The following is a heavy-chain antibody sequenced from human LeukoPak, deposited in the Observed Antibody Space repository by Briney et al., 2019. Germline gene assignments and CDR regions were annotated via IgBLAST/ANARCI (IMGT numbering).Heavy chain of an antibody. J-gene: IGHJ4*02. Sequence: ASVKVSCKXSGYTFADYPVHWVRQAPEQGLEWMGRLDPNSGGTHYPQKFQGRVTMTSDTSITTPYMELRSLRSDDTAVYYCARGNKYAGDYWGQGTLVTVSP. CDR1: GYTFADYP. V-gene: IGHV1-2*06. CDR2: LDPNSGGT. D-gene: IGHD2-8*01. CDR3: ARGNKYAGDY.